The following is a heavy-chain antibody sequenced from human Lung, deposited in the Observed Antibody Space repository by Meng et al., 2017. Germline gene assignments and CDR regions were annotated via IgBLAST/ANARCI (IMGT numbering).Heavy chain of an antibody. Sequence: QLQLQESGPGLVKPSETLSLSGTVSGGSISSSSYYWGWTRQPPGKGLEWIGSIDNTGSTHYNPSLKSRVSMSVDTSKNQFSLRLNSVTAADTAVYYCVRLDWELLNWFDPWGQGTLVTVSS. CDR3: VRLDWELLNWFDP. CDR2: IDNTGST. V-gene: IGHV4-39*01. D-gene: IGHD1-26*01. J-gene: IGHJ5*02. CDR1: GGSISSSSYY.